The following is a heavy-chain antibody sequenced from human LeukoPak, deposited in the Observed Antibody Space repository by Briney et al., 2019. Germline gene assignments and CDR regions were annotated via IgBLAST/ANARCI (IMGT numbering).Heavy chain of an antibody. V-gene: IGHV3-30*04. D-gene: IGHD2-15*01. CDR3: ARARCCGGSCYSNNWFDP. Sequence: PGGSLRLSCAASGFTFSSYAMHWVRQAPGKGLEWVAVISYDGSNKYYADSVKGRFTISRDNSKNTLYLQMNSLRAEDTAVYYCARARCCGGSCYSNNWFDPWGQGTLVTVSS. CDR1: GFTFSSYA. J-gene: IGHJ5*02. CDR2: ISYDGSNK.